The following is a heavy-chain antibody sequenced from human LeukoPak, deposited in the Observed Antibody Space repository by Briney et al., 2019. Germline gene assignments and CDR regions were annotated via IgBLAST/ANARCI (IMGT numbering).Heavy chain of an antibody. V-gene: IGHV1-2*02. J-gene: IGHJ6*03. CDR3: ALNSVYMVRGVIYYYYYYMDV. CDR2: INPNSGGT. Sequence: ASVKVSCKASGYTFTGNYMHWVRQAPGQGLEWMGWINPNSGGTNYAQKFQGRVTMTRDTSISTAYMELSRLRSDDTAVYYCALNSVYMVRGVIYYYYYYMDVWGKGTTVTVSS. D-gene: IGHD3-10*01. CDR1: GYTFTGNY.